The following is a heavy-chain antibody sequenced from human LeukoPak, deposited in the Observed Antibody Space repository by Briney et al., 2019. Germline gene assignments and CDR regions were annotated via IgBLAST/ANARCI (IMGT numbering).Heavy chain of an antibody. D-gene: IGHD1-26*01. CDR1: GGSISSSSYY. CDR3: ARAPWGVGAPFDY. Sequence: NSSETLSLTCTVSGGSISSSSYYWGWIRQPPGKGLEWIGSIYYSGSTYYNPSLKSRVTISVDTSKNQFSLKLSSVTAADTAVYYCARAPWGVGAPFDYWGQGTLVTVSS. V-gene: IGHV4-39*07. J-gene: IGHJ4*02. CDR2: IYYSGST.